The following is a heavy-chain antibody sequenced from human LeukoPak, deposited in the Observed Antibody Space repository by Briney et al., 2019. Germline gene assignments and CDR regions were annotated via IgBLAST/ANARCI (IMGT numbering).Heavy chain of an antibody. J-gene: IGHJ3*02. D-gene: IGHD2-2*01. Sequence: SVKVSCKASGGTFSSYAISWVRQAPGQGLEWMGGIIPIFGTANYAQKFQGRVTITADESTSTAYMELSSLRSEDTAVYYCARDSGHCSSTSCQGAFDIWGQGTMVAVSS. CDR1: GGTFSSYA. V-gene: IGHV1-69*13. CDR2: IIPIFGTA. CDR3: ARDSGHCSSTSCQGAFDI.